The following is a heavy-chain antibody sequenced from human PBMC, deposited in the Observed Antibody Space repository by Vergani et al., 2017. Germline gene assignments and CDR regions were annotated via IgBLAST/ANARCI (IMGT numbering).Heavy chain of an antibody. CDR3: AGHKEQLVPGNYYYYYYMDV. D-gene: IGHD6-13*01. Sequence: QLQLQESDPGLVKPSETLSLTCTVSGGSIRSTFYYWGWIRQPPGKGLEWIGTIYYSGSTYYNPSLKSRVTISVDTSKNQFSLKLHSVTAADTAVYYCAGHKEQLVPGNYYYYYYMDVWGKGTTVTVSS. J-gene: IGHJ6*03. CDR1: GGSIRSTFYY. V-gene: IGHV4-39*01. CDR2: IYYSGST.